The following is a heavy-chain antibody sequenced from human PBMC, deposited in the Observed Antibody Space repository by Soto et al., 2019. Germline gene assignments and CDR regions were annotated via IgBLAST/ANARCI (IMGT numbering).Heavy chain of an antibody. Sequence: RGSLRVFCASSVSISTTTPLSWVRQAPGKGLEWVSTISGRGTNTYYADSVKGRFIISRDNLNNTVNLQMNGLGVEDPAIYYCANSFRYFDNWGQGTRVPVSS. CDR3: ANSFRYFDN. CDR1: VSISTTTP. V-gene: IGHV3-23*01. CDR2: ISGRGTNT. J-gene: IGHJ4*02.